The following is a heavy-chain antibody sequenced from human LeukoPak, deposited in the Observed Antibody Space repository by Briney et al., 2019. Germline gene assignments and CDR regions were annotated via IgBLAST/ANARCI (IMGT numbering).Heavy chain of an antibody. CDR3: VRFGVAYGMDV. J-gene: IGHJ6*02. V-gene: IGHV3-7*01. D-gene: IGHD3-10*01. Sequence: GGSLRLSCAASGFTFREYWMGCVRQTQGRGLEGVALIKPDGTLTQYVDSVRGRFTISRDNAQNSLSLQMKSLGVEDTAVYYCVRFGVAYGMDVWGQGTTVTVS. CDR2: IKPDGTLT. CDR1: GFTFREYW.